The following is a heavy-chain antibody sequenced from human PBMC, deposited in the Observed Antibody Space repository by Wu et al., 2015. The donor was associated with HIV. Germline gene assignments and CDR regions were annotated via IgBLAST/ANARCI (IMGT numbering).Heavy chain of an antibody. CDR2: IRPDSGAT. Sequence: QVHLVQSGAEVKKPGASVEVSCKASGYTFSNHYIHWVRQAPGQGLEWMGWIRPDSGATNYAERFEDRVTMTRDASISTAYMQLRRLRSDDTAVYFCARDLGDDFAVRGFYWYMDVWGRGTAITVSS. CDR3: ARDLGDDFAVRGFYWYMDV. J-gene: IGHJ6*03. D-gene: IGHD2-21*01. V-gene: IGHV1-2*02. CDR1: GYTFSNHY.